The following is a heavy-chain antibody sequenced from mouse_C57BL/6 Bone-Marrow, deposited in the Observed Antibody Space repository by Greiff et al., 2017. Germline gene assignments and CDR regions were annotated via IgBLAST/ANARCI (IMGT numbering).Heavy chain of an antibody. V-gene: IGHV5-12*01. CDR3: ARHIYYCNDLTYWYFDV. CDR1: GFTFSDYY. J-gene: IGHJ1*03. D-gene: IGHD2-1*01. CDR2: ISNGGGST. Sequence: EVQRVESGGGLVQPGGSLKLSCAASGFTFSDYYMYWVRQTPEKRLEWVAYISNGGGSTYYPDTVKGRFTISRDNAKNTLYLHLSRLKSEDTAIFDCARHIYYCNDLTYWYFDVWGTGTTVTVSS.